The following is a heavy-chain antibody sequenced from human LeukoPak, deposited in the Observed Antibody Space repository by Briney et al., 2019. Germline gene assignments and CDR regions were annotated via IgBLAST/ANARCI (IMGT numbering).Heavy chain of an antibody. CDR3: ARGIRWASDY. CDR1: GFTFSIYG. V-gene: IGHV3-64*01. Sequence: GGSLRLSCAASGFTFSIYGMVWVRQAQGKGLEYVSGITSNGGTTYYGNSVKGRFTISRDNSKDTLYLQMGSLRTEDMAVYYCARGIRWASDYWGQGSPVTVAS. D-gene: IGHD4-23*01. J-gene: IGHJ4*02. CDR2: ITSNGGTT.